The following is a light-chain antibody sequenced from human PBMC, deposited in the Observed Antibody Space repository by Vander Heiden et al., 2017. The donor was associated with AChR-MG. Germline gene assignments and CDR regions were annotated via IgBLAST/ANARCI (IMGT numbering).Light chain of an antibody. CDR2: GAS. V-gene: IGKV3D-15*01. CDR3: QQYKNWPLFT. J-gene: IGKJ3*01. Sequence: EIVMTQSPATLSVSPGERATLSCRASQSVTNNLAWYQQKPGQAPRLLIYGASTRATGIPARFSGSGYGTEFTLTISSLQSEDFAIYYCQQYKNWPLFTFGHRTKVDIK. CDR1: QSVTNN.